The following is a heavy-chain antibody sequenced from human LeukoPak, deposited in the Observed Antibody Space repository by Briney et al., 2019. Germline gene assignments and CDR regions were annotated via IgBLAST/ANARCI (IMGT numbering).Heavy chain of an antibody. CDR2: IGPSGGPT. Sequence: SGGSLRLSCVISGYTFSTSDMSWVRQAPGKGLEWVSTIGPSGGPTFYADSVKGRFTISRDNSKNTLYLQMNSLRAEDTAVYYCAKVQQWLARRELGYWGQGTLVTVSS. CDR3: AKVQQWLARRELGY. CDR1: GYTFSTSD. V-gene: IGHV3-23*01. J-gene: IGHJ4*02. D-gene: IGHD6-19*01.